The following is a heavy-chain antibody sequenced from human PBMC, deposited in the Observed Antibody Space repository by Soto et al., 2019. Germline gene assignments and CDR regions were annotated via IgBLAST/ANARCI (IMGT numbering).Heavy chain of an antibody. CDR3: ARDRVRSSGQKYYYYYGMDV. J-gene: IGHJ6*02. CDR2: INPNSGGT. D-gene: IGHD6-6*01. CDR1: GYTFTGYY. Sequence: ASVKVSCKASGYTFTGYYIHRLRQAPGQGLEWMGWINPNSGGTNYAQKFQGRVTMTRDTSISTAYMELSRLRSDDTAVYYCARDRVRSSGQKYYYYYGMDVWG. V-gene: IGHV1-2*02.